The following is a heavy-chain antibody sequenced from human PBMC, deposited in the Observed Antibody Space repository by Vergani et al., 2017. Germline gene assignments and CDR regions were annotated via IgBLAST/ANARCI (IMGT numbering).Heavy chain of an antibody. V-gene: IGHV3-74*03. D-gene: IGHD6-13*01. J-gene: IGHJ6*03. Sequence: DVDLVESGGGFVQPGGSRRLSCAASGFSFRTFSMFWVRQPPGKGLAWVSKISPDGRTTEYADSVRGRFTISRDNANSMLYLQMNSLRDDDTAVYYCAKDARLYSSIYYHYMDVWGKGTTVTVSS. CDR2: ISPDGRTT. CDR1: GFSFRTFS. CDR3: AKDARLYSSIYYHYMDV.